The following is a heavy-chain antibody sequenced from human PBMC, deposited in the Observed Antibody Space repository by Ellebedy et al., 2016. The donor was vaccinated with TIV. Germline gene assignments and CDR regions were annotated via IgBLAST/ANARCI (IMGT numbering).Heavy chain of an antibody. J-gene: IGHJ6*02. V-gene: IGHV4-59*01. D-gene: IGHD3-3*01. Sequence: MPSETLSLTCSVSGGSIGSYYWSWIRQPPGKGLEWIGYVYYSGSTNYNPSLESRVTISVDTSKNQFSLRLSSVTAADTAVYYRARDRLEISDGVDVWGQGTTVTVSS. CDR2: VYYSGST. CDR3: ARDRLEISDGVDV. CDR1: GGSIGSYY.